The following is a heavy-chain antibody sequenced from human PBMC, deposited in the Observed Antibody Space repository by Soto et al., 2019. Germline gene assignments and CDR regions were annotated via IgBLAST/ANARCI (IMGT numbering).Heavy chain of an antibody. CDR1: GTIFSSYT. Sequence: QVQLVQSGAEVKKPGSSVRVSCQASGTIFSSYTISWVRQAPGQALEWMGRIIPILGETNSAQKFQGRVTLTADKSTNTAYMELNSLRLEDTALYYCARGLGGRMDDWGQGTTVTVSS. V-gene: IGHV1-69*08. CDR2: IIPILGET. D-gene: IGHD3-16*01. CDR3: ARGLGGRMDD. J-gene: IGHJ6*02.